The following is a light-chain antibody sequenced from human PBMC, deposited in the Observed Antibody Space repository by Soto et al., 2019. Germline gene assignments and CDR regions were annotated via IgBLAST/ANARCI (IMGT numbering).Light chain of an antibody. J-gene: IGLJ2*01. CDR3: SSDAGSVV. Sequence: QSVLTQPPSASGSPGQSVTISCTGTSSDVGGYNYVSWYQQHPGKAPKLMIYEVSKRPSGVPDRFSGSKSGNTASLTVSGLQAEDEADYYCSSDAGSVVFGGGIKLTVL. CDR1: SSDVGGYNY. CDR2: EVS. V-gene: IGLV2-8*01.